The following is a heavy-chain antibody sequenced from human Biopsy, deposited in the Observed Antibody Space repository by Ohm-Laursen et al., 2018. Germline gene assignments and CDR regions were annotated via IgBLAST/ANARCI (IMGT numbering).Heavy chain of an antibody. D-gene: IGHD2/OR15-2a*01. CDR1: GFTFSRYG. CDR2: TFESGDTT. CDR3: AKDAHAFGSEQDS. V-gene: IGHV3-23*01. J-gene: IGHJ4*02. Sequence: GSLRLSCTASGFTFSRYGMSWVRQAPGKGLEWVSVTFESGDTTHYGDSVKGRFSVSRDNSKNTVYLLMNSLRADDTAIYFCAKDAHAFGSEQDSWGQGTLVAVSS.